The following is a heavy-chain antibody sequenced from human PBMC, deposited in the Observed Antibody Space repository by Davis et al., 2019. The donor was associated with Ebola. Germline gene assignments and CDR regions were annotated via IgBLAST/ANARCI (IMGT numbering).Heavy chain of an antibody. D-gene: IGHD3-3*01. CDR2: IYPGDSDT. CDR3: ARPGEADFWSGYYGHDAFDI. Sequence: GESLKISCKGSGYSFTSYWIGWVRQMPGKGLEWMGIIYPGDSDTRYSPSFQGQVTISADKSISTAYLQWSSLKASDTAMYYCARPGEADFWSGYYGHDAFDIWGQGTMVTVSS. J-gene: IGHJ3*02. V-gene: IGHV5-51*01. CDR1: GYSFTSYW.